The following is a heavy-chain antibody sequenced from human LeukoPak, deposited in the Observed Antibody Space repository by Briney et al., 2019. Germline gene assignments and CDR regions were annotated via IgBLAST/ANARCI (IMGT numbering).Heavy chain of an antibody. CDR2: ISSGASTI. Sequence: PGGSLRLSCAASGFTLKNYEMNWVRQAPGKGLEWVSYISSGASTIYYADSVKGRFTNSRDNAKNSLFLQMNSLRAEDTALYFCARGPSVGSGWSPDLWGQGTLVTVSS. CDR1: GFTLKNYE. J-gene: IGHJ5*02. D-gene: IGHD6-19*01. CDR3: ARGPSVGSGWSPDL. V-gene: IGHV3-48*03.